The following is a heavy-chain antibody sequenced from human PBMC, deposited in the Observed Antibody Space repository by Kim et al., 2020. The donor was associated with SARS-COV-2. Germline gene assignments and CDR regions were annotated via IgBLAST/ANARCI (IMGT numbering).Heavy chain of an antibody. CDR3: AREIHSNYGDNWFDP. D-gene: IGHD4-4*01. J-gene: IGHJ5*02. Sequence: AQGFTGRFVFSLDTSVSTAYLQISSLKAEDTAVYYCAREIHSNYGDNWFDPWGQGTLVTVSS. V-gene: IGHV7-4-1*02.